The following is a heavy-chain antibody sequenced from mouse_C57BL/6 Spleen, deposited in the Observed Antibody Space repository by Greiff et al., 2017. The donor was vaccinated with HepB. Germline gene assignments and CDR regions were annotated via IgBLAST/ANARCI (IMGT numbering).Heavy chain of an antibody. J-gene: IGHJ3*01. V-gene: IGHV5-17*01. D-gene: IGHD2-2*01. Sequence: EVKVVESGGGLVKPGGSLKLSCAASGFTFSDYGMHWVRQAPEKGLEWVAYISSGSSTIYYADTVKGRFTISRDNAKNTLFLQMTSLRSEDTAMYYCARGDYYVYDVIAYWGQGTLVTVSA. CDR1: GFTFSDYG. CDR3: ARGDYYVYDVIAY. CDR2: ISSGSSTI.